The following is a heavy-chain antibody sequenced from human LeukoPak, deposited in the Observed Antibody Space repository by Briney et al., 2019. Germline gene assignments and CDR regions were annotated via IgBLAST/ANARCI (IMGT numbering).Heavy chain of an antibody. CDR1: GFTVRDNY. CDR3: ARGPYSSSWYKFDP. CDR2: INHSGST. J-gene: IGHJ5*02. Sequence: PGGSLRLSCAASGFTVRDNYMSWIRQPPGKGLEWIGEINHSGSTNYNPSLKSRVTISVDTSKNQFSLKLSSVTAADTAVYYCARGPYSSSWYKFDPWGQGTLVTVSS. V-gene: IGHV4-34*01. D-gene: IGHD6-13*01.